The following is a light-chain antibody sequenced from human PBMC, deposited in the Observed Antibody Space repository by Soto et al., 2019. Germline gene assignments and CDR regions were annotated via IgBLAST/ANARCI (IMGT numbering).Light chain of an antibody. CDR3: QSYDSRLSGWV. V-gene: IGLV1-40*01. Sequence: QSVLTQPPSVSGAPGQRVTISCTESSSNIGAGYDVGWYQQLPGTAPKRLIYGNSNRPSGVPDRFSGSKSGTSASLAITGLQAEDEADYYCQSYDSRLSGWVFGGGTKLPVL. CDR2: GNS. CDR1: SSNIGAGYD. J-gene: IGLJ3*02.